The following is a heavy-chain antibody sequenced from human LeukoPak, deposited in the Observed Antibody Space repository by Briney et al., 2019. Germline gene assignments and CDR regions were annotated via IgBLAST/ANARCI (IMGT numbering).Heavy chain of an antibody. D-gene: IGHD3-10*01. V-gene: IGHV3-30*04. CDR3: AREGPDYYGSGSYYKAYSWFDP. Sequence: QPGGSLRLSCAASGFTFSSYAMHWVRQAPGKGLEWVAVISYDGSNKYYADSVKGRFTISRDNSKTPLYLQMNSLRAEDTAVYYCAREGPDYYGSGSYYKAYSWFDPWGQGTLVTVSS. CDR2: ISYDGSNK. J-gene: IGHJ5*02. CDR1: GFTFSSYA.